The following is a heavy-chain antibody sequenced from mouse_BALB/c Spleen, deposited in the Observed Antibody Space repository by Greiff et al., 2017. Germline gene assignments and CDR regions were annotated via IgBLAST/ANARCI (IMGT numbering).Heavy chain of an antibody. J-gene: IGHJ4*01. CDR3: VSKRYAMDY. CDR1: GFTFNTYA. Sequence: EVQGVESGGGLVQPKGSLKLSCAASGFTFNTYAMNWVRQAPGKGLEWVARIRSKSNNYATYYADSVKDRFTISRDDSQSMLYLQMNNLKTEDTAMYYCVSKRYAMDYWGQGTSVTVSS. V-gene: IGHV10-1*02. CDR2: IRSKSNNYAT.